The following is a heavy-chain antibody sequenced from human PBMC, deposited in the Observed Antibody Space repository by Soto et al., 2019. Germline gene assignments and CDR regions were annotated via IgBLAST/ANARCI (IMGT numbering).Heavy chain of an antibody. CDR1: GGSISSGDYY. V-gene: IGHV4-30-4*01. CDR2: IYYSGST. CDR3: ARYGSGSSVWFDS. J-gene: IGHJ5*01. D-gene: IGHD3-10*01. Sequence: SETLSLTCTVSGGSISSGDYYWSWIRQPPGKGLEWIGYIYYSGSTYYNPSLKSRVTISVDTSKNQFSLKLSSVTAADTAVYYCARYGSGSSVWFDSWGQGTLVTVSS.